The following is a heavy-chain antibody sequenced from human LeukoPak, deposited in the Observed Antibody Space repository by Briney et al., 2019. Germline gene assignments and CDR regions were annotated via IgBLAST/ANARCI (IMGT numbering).Heavy chain of an antibody. CDR3: AGNYDILTGYFYYYYYGMDV. D-gene: IGHD3-9*01. CDR2: ISSSSSYI. Sequence: RASLRLSCAASGFTFSSYRMNWVRQAPGKGLELVSSISSSSSYIYYADSVKGRFTISRDNAKNSLYLQMNSLRAEDTAVYYCAGNYDILTGYFYYYYYGMDVWGQGTTVTVSS. V-gene: IGHV3-21*01. CDR1: GFTFSSYR. J-gene: IGHJ6*02.